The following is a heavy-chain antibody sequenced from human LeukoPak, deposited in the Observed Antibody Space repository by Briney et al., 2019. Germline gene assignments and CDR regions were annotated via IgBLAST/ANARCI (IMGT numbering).Heavy chain of an antibody. CDR2: ISSSGSTT. CDR1: GFTFSSYS. Sequence: GGSLRLSCAASGFTFSSYSMNWVRQAPGKGLEWVSYISSSGSTTYYADSVKGRFTISRDNAKNSLSLQMNSLRVEDTAVYYCARGVPARRFDYWGQGTLVTVSS. CDR3: ARGVPARRFDY. J-gene: IGHJ4*02. V-gene: IGHV3-48*04.